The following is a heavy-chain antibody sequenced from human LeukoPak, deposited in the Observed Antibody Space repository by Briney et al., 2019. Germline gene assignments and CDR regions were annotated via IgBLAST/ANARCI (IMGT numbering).Heavy chain of an antibody. J-gene: IGHJ6*02. CDR3: ARGDDSSSCMDV. Sequence: SETLSLTCTVSGGSISSYYWSWIRQPAGKGLEWIGRIYTSGSTNYNPSLKSRVTISVDTSKNQFSLKLSSVTAADTAVYYCARGDDSSSCMDVWGQGTTVTVSS. D-gene: IGHD6-13*01. CDR2: IYTSGST. CDR1: GGSISSYY. V-gene: IGHV4-4*07.